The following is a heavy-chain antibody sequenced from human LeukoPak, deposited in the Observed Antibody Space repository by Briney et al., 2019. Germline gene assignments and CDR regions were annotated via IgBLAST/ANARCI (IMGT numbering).Heavy chain of an antibody. D-gene: IGHD4-11*01. J-gene: IGHJ2*01. V-gene: IGHV3-9*01. Sequence: GGSLRLSCAASGFTFDDYFMHWVRQAPGKGLEWVSGVSWNSGSIGYADSVKGRFTISRDNAKNSLYLQMNSLRAEDTALYYCAKDMAPYSDSVSHWYFELWGRGTLVTVSS. CDR3: AKDMAPYSDSVSHWYFEL. CDR1: GFTFDDYF. CDR2: VSWNSGSI.